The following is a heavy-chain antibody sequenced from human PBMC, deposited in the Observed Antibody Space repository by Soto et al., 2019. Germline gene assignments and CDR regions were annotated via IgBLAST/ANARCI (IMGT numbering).Heavy chain of an antibody. D-gene: IGHD4-17*01. CDR3: VGDYAAYYFDY. Sequence: QLQLQESGPGLVKPSETLSLTCTVSGGAISSSSYYWGWIRQPPGKGLEWIGSIYYSGSPYYNPSLKSRVTISVDTSKNQFSLKLSSVTAADTSVYHCVGDYAAYYFDYWGQGTLVTVSS. J-gene: IGHJ4*02. CDR2: IYYSGSP. V-gene: IGHV4-39*01. CDR1: GGAISSSSYY.